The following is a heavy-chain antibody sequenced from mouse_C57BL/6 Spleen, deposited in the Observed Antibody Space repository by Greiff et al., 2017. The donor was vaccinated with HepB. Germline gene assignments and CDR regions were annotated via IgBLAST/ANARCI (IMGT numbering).Heavy chain of an antibody. CDR1: GYTFTSYW. CDR3: ARGLKDYFDY. J-gene: IGHJ2*01. V-gene: IGHV1-61*01. CDR2: IYPSDGET. Sequence: VQLQQPGAELVRPGSSVKLSCKASGYTFTSYWMDWVKQRPGQGLEWIGNIYPSDGETHYNQKFKDKATLTVDKSSSTAYMQLSSLTSEDSAVYYCARGLKDYFDYWGQGTTLTVSS.